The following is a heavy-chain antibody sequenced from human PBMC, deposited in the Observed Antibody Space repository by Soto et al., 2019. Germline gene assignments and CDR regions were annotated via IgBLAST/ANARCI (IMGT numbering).Heavy chain of an antibody. CDR1: GFNFGDYA. CDR3: TRDKFGERAFDY. CDR2: IRSIASGGTA. D-gene: IGHD3-10*01. J-gene: IGHJ4*02. Sequence: EVQLVESGGGLVQPGRSLRLSCTTSGFNFGDYAMIWLRQAPGKGLEWLAFIRSIASGGTAEYAASVKDRFTILRDDSEGIAYLQMNSLKTEDTAVYYCTRDKFGERAFDYWGQGALVTVSS. V-gene: IGHV3-49*03.